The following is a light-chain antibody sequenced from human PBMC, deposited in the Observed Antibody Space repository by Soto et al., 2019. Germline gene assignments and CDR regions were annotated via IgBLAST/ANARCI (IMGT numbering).Light chain of an antibody. V-gene: IGKV1-27*01. J-gene: IGKJ1*01. CDR2: AAS. CDR3: QKYNSAPWT. Sequence: DIQMTQSPSSLSASVGDRVTITCRASQGISNYLAWYKQKPGKVPKLLIYAASTLQSGVPSRFSGSGSGTEFNLTISSLQPEDVATYYCQKYNSAPWTFGQGTKVEIK. CDR1: QGISNY.